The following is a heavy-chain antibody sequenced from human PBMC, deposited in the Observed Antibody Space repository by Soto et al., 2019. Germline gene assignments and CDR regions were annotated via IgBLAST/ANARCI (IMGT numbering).Heavy chain of an antibody. J-gene: IGHJ4*02. D-gene: IGHD2-8*02. CDR2: INHSGST. V-gene: IGHV4-34*01. CDR1: GGSFSGYY. Sequence: PSETLSLTCAVYGGSFSGYYWTWIRQPPGTGLEWIGEINHSGSTNYNPSLKSRVTISVDTSKNQFSLKLTSVTAADTAVYYCARDKITGLLDYWGQGTLVIGSS. CDR3: ARDKITGLLDY.